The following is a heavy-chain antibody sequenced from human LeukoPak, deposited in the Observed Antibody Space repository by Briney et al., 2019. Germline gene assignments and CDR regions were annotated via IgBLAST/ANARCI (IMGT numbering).Heavy chain of an antibody. J-gene: IGHJ5*01. CDR3: ARVGLRGSGTHHDWYDS. V-gene: IGHV1-46*01. CDR1: GYTFTSYY. CDR2: INPSGGST. D-gene: IGHD3-10*01. Sequence: GASVKVSCKASGYTFTSYYMHWVRQAPGQGLEWMGIINPSGGSTSYAQKFQGRVTMTRDTSTSTVYMELSSLRSEDTAVYYCARVGLRGSGTHHDWYDSWGQGTLITVSS.